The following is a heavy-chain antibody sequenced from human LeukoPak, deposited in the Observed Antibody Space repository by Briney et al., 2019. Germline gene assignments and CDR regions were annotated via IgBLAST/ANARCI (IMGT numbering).Heavy chain of an antibody. V-gene: IGHV4-4*07. CDR3: AREPEGHGYYFGY. D-gene: IGHD3-3*01. Sequence: PSETLSLTCTVSGGSPSNYFCTWLRQSAGKGLEWIGRIHTSGSTNYNPSLKSRVSMSVDPSKNQFSLKPSSVTAADTAVYYCAREPEGHGYYFGYWGQGALVTVSS. J-gene: IGHJ4*02. CDR2: IHTSGST. CDR1: GGSPSNYF.